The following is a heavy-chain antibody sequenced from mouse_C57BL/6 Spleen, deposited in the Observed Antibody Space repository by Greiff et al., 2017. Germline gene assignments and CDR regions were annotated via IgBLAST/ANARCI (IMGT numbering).Heavy chain of an antibody. CDR3: AGGNYDAMDY. J-gene: IGHJ4*01. CDR2: ISDGGSYT. V-gene: IGHV5-4*01. D-gene: IGHD2-1*01. Sequence: EVQVVESGGGLVKPGGSLKLSCAASGFTFSSYAMSWVRQTPEKRLEWVATISDGGSYTYYPDNVKGRFTISRDNAKNNLYLQMSHLKSEDTAMYYCAGGNYDAMDYWGQGTSVTVSS. CDR1: GFTFSSYA.